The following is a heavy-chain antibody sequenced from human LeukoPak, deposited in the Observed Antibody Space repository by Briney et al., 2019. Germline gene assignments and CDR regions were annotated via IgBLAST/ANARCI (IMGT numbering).Heavy chain of an antibody. CDR2: IYTSGST. CDR3: ARASRGLAYPYYYYMDV. Sequence: SQTLSLTCTVSGGSISSGSYYWSWIRQPAGKGLEWIGRIYTSGSTNYNPSLKSRVTVSVDTSKNQFPLKLSSVTAADTAVYYCARASRGLAYPYYYYMDVWGKGTTVTVSS. J-gene: IGHJ6*03. V-gene: IGHV4-61*02. D-gene: IGHD6-13*01. CDR1: GGSISSGSYY.